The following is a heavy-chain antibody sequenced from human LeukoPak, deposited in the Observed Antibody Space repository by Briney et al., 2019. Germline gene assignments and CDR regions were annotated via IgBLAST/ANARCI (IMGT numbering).Heavy chain of an antibody. CDR2: IYYSGST. D-gene: IGHD1-26*01. Sequence: SETLSLTCTVSGGSISSSSYYWGWIRQPPGKGLEWIGSIYYSGSTYYNPSLKSRVTISVDTSKNRFSLKLSSVTAADTAVYYCARGRIVGATVLPFDYWGQGTLVTVSS. CDR3: ARGRIVGATVLPFDY. J-gene: IGHJ4*02. V-gene: IGHV4-39*07. CDR1: GGSISSSSYY.